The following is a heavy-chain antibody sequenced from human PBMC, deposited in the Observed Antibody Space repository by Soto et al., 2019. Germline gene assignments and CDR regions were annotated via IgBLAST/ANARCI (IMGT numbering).Heavy chain of an antibody. D-gene: IGHD2-2*01. J-gene: IGHJ4*02. CDR2: IYPGDSDT. CDR3: ARANPPYCSSTSCYAPSDY. V-gene: IGHV5-51*01. Sequence: PGESLKISCKGSGYSFTSYWIGWVRQMPGKGLEWMGIIYPGDSDTRYSPSFQGQVTMTSDTSITTAFMELSRLTSDDTAVYYCARANPPYCSSTSCYAPSDYWGQGTLVTVSS. CDR1: GYSFTSYW.